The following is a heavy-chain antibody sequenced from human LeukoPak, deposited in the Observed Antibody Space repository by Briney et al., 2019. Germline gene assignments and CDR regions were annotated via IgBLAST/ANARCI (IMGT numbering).Heavy chain of an antibody. J-gene: IGHJ4*02. D-gene: IGHD3-10*01. CDR1: GGTFSSYA. CDR2: IIPIFGTA. Sequence: GSSVKVSCKASGGTFSSYAISWVRQAPGQGLEWMGGIIPIFGTANYAQKFQGRVTITADESTSTAYMELRSLRSDDTAVYYCARATMVRGVTFHPDYWGQGTLVTVSS. V-gene: IGHV1-69*01. CDR3: ARATMVRGVTFHPDY.